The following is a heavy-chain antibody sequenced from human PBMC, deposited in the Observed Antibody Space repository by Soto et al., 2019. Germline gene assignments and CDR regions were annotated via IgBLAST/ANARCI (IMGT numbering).Heavy chain of an antibody. J-gene: IGHJ6*02. CDR1: GFTFSSYG. Sequence: GGSLRLSCAASGFTFSSYGMHWVRQAPGKGLEWVAVIWYDGSNKYYADSVKGRFTISRDNSKNTLYLQMNSLRAEDTAVYYCARDPDIVVVPAAFPRDGMDVWGQGTTVTVSS. CDR3: ARDPDIVVVPAAFPRDGMDV. V-gene: IGHV3-33*01. CDR2: IWYDGSNK. D-gene: IGHD2-2*01.